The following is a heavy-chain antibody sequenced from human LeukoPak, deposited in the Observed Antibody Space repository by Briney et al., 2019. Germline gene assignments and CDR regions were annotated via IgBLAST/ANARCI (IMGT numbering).Heavy chain of an antibody. CDR2: ISYDGSNK. CDR1: GFTFSSYS. D-gene: IGHD3-22*01. Sequence: GGSLRLSCAASGFTFSSYSMNWVRQAPGKGLEWVAVISYDGSNKYYADSVKGRFTISRDNSKNTLYLQMNSLRAEDTAVYYCAKGGRGGIVVVMRYYFDYWGQGTLVTVSS. CDR3: AKGGRGGIVVVMRYYFDY. V-gene: IGHV3-30*18. J-gene: IGHJ4*02.